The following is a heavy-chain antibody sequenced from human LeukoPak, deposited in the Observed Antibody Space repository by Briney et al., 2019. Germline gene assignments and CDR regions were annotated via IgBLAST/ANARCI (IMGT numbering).Heavy chain of an antibody. V-gene: IGHV3-11*04. CDR2: ISSSGRTI. CDR1: GFTFSDYY. D-gene: IGHD2-21*02. J-gene: IGHJ4*02. CDR3: ARDLVVVTGIPDY. Sequence: GGSLRLSCAASGFTFSDYYMSWIRQAPGKGLEWVSYISSSGRTIYYADSVKGRFTISRDNAKNSLYLQTNSLRAEDTAVYYCARDLVVVTGIPDYWGQGTLVTVSS.